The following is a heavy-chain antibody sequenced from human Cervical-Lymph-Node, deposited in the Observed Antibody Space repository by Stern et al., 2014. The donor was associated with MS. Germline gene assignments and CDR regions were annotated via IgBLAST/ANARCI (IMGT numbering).Heavy chain of an antibody. J-gene: IGHJ4*02. D-gene: IGHD2-15*01. CDR1: GGSLRSYY. CDR3: AREGEYCSGSRCYPFLDY. CDR2: IYYTGSV. Sequence: VQLVESGPGLVKPSETLSLTCTVSGGSLRSYYWNWIRQAPGTGLEWLGFIYYTGSVNYNPSLSSRVAMSVDTSKNQFSLTVSSVTAADTAVYYCAREGEYCSGSRCYPFLDYWGQGTLVTVSS. V-gene: IGHV4-59*01.